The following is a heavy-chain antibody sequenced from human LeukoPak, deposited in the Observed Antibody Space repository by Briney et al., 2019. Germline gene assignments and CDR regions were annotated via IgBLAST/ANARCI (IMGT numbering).Heavy chain of an antibody. Sequence: SETLSLTCTVSGGSISSYFWSWIRQPPGKGLEWIGYIYYSGTTNYNPSLKSRVTISIDTSNNQFSLRLSSVTAADTAVYYCARNRNDYGDYLDYWGQGTLVTVSS. CDR1: GGSISSYF. CDR2: IYYSGTT. D-gene: IGHD4-17*01. V-gene: IGHV4-59*01. CDR3: ARNRNDYGDYLDY. J-gene: IGHJ4*02.